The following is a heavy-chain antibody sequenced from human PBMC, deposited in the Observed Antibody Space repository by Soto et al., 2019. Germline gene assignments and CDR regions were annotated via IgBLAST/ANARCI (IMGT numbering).Heavy chain of an antibody. D-gene: IGHD1-1*01. CDR1: EFTFSTYW. CDR3: ATDRWTGAFDF. Sequence: PGGSLRLSCVASEFTFSTYWMAWLRQTPGKGLEFVANIRQDGREINYLDSGKGRFTISRDNAEKSLFLQMNSLRAEDTAVYYCATDRWTGAFDFRGQGTVVTV. CDR2: IRQDGREI. J-gene: IGHJ3*01. V-gene: IGHV3-7*01.